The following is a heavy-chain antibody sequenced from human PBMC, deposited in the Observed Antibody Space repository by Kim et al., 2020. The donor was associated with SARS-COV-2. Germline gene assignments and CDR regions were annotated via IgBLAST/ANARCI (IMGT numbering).Heavy chain of an antibody. J-gene: IGHJ5*02. Sequence: PSLKSRVTISVDTSKNQFSLKLSSVTAADTAVYYCARDFGVAGMNWFDPWGQGTLVTVSS. CDR3: ARDFGVAGMNWFDP. V-gene: IGHV4-31*02. D-gene: IGHD6-19*01.